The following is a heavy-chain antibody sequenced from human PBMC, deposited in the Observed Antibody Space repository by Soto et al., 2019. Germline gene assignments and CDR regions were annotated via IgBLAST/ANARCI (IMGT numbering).Heavy chain of an antibody. CDR2: INAGNANT. CDR3: ARTSGYYFFDY. D-gene: IGHD3-3*01. V-gene: IGHV1-3*01. J-gene: IGHJ4*02. CDR1: GYTFTSYA. Sequence: QVQLVQSGAEVKKPGASVKVSCKASGYTFTSYAMHWVRQAPGQRLEWMGWINAGNANTKYSPNFQGRVAITTDTSASTAYMELSSLRSEDTAVYYCARTSGYYFFDYWGQGTLVTVSS.